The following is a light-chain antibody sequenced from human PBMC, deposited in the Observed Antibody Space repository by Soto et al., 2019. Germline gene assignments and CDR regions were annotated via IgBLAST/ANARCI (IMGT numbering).Light chain of an antibody. CDR1: QSVSSSY. CDR3: QQYGSSPPYT. J-gene: IGKJ2*01. Sequence: EIVLTQSPGTLSLSPGERATLSCRASQSVSSSYLAWYQQKPGQAPRLLIYGASSRATGIPDRFSGSGSGTDLTLTISRLEPEDFAVYYCQQYGSSPPYTFGQGTKVDIK. CDR2: GAS. V-gene: IGKV3-20*01.